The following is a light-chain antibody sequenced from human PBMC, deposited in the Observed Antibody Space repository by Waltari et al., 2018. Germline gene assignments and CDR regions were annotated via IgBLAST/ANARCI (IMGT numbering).Light chain of an antibody. CDR3: QQDERIPRT. CDR1: QGISSR. Sequence: DIQMTQSPSSVSASVGDRVTLTCRASQGISSRLAWYQQKPGKAPKLLIYDASSLHSGVPSRVSGSGSGTEFTLTISSLQPEDFATEDSQQDERIPRTFGQGTKVEVK. CDR2: DAS. V-gene: IGKV1-12*01. J-gene: IGKJ1*01.